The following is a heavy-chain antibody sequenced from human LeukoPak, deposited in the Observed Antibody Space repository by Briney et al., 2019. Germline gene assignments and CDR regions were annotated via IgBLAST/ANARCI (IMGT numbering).Heavy chain of an antibody. CDR3: ATEGRGDFGWQRTRYYFDN. V-gene: IGHV4-34*01. CDR2: INHSGST. J-gene: IGHJ4*02. D-gene: IGHD3-9*01. Sequence: SETLSLTCAVYGGSFSGYYWSWIRQPPGKGLEWIGEINHSGSTNYNPSLKSRVTISVDTSKNQFSLHLNSVTAADTAVYYCATEGRGDFGWQRTRYYFDNWGQGALVTVSS. CDR1: GGSFSGYY.